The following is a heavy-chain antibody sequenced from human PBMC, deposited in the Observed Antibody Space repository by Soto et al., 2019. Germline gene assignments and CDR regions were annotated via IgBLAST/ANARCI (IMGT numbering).Heavy chain of an antibody. CDR3: ARGVYYYGSDIRPAGAFDF. V-gene: IGHV4-31*03. D-gene: IGHD3-10*01. CDR2: IYYSGST. Sequence: SETLSLTCTVSGGSISSGGHYWNCIRQHPGKGLEWIGHIYYSGSTYYNPSLKSRLTISVDTSKNQFSLKLTSVTAADTAVYFCARGVYYYGSDIRPAGAFDFWGQGTMVTVSS. J-gene: IGHJ4*03. CDR1: GGSISSGGHY.